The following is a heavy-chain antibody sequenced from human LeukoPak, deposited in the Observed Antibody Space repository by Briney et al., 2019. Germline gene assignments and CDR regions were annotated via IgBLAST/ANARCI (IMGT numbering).Heavy chain of an antibody. V-gene: IGHV4-4*09. CDR1: GGSISSYY. D-gene: IGHD3-22*01. CDR2: IYTSGST. Sequence: SETLSLTCTVSGGSISSYYWSWIRQPPGKGLEWIGYIYTSGSTNYNPSLKSRVTISVDTSKNQFSLKPSSVTAADTAVYYCARLTYYYDSSGYYYRNVDAFDIWGQGTMVTVSS. J-gene: IGHJ3*02. CDR3: ARLTYYYDSSGYYYRNVDAFDI.